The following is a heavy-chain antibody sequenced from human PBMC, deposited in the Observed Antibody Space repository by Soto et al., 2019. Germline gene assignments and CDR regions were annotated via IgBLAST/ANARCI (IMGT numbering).Heavy chain of an antibody. Sequence: PSETLSLTCTFSGCSISSSSYYWGWIRQPPGKGLEWIGSIYYSGSTYYNPSLKSRVTISVDTSKNQFSLKLSSVTAADTAVYYCARRGHYDILTGYASTRDYYFDYWGQGTLVTVSS. D-gene: IGHD3-9*01. CDR2: IYYSGST. V-gene: IGHV4-39*01. J-gene: IGHJ4*02. CDR3: ARRGHYDILTGYASTRDYYFDY. CDR1: GCSISSSSYY.